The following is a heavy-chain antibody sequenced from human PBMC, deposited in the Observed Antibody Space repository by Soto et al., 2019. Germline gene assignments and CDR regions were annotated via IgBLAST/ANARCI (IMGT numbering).Heavy chain of an antibody. Sequence: EVQLVESGGGLVQPGGSLRLSCAASGFTFSGSAIHWVRQASGKGLEWLGLIRSKANNYATAYGASVKGRFTISRDDSKNTSYLQMNILKTEDTAIYYCSRQMFSPDNHWGQGTLVTVSS. V-gene: IGHV3-73*01. CDR1: GFTFSGSA. CDR3: SRQMFSPDNH. J-gene: IGHJ5*02. CDR2: IRSKANNYAT. D-gene: IGHD3-10*02.